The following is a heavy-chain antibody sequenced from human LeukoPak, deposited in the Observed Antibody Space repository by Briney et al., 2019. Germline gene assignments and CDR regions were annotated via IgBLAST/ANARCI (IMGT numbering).Heavy chain of an antibody. J-gene: IGHJ4*02. CDR3: ASGGLKTALRYFATAPFDY. V-gene: IGHV4-39*01. D-gene: IGHD3-9*01. CDR2: IYYRGST. Sequence: SETLSLTCTVSGGSISSYYWSWIRHPPGKGRERVGSIYYRGSTYYNPSLKSRVTISVDTSKNQFSLKLSSVTAADTAVYYCASGGLKTALRYFATAPFDYWGQGTLVTVSS. CDR1: GGSISSYY.